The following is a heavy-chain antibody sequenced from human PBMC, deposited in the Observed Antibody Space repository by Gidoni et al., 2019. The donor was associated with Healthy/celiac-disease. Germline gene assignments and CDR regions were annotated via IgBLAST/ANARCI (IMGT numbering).Heavy chain of an antibody. J-gene: IGHJ1*01. CDR3: AKCGSYYEDFQH. CDR2: ISGSGGST. D-gene: IGHD1-26*01. CDR1: GFPFSSYA. Sequence: EVQLFASGGGLVQPGGSLRLSCAASGFPFSSYAMSWVRQAPGKGLEWVSAISGSGGSTYYADSVKGRFTISRDNSKNTVYLQMNSLRAEDTAVYYCAKCGSYYEDFQHWGQGTLVTVSS. V-gene: IGHV3-23*01.